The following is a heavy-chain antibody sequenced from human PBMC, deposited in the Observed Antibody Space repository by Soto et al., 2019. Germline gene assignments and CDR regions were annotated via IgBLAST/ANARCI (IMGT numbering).Heavy chain of an antibody. Sequence: GGSLRLSCAASGFTFSNYDMHWVRQVPGKGLEWVSAIGTTGATYYLDSVKGRFTISRENARDSLYLQMNNLRAEDTAIYYCAGRFCGGGTCYPLDYWGQGTLVTVSS. V-gene: IGHV3-13*01. CDR3: AGRFCGGGTCYPLDY. CDR2: IGTTGAT. J-gene: IGHJ4*02. CDR1: GFTFSNYD. D-gene: IGHD2-15*01.